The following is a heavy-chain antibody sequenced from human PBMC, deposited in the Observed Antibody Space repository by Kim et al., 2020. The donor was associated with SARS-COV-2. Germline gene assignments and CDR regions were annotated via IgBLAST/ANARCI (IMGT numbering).Heavy chain of an antibody. D-gene: IGHD3-10*01. J-gene: IGHJ4*02. Sequence: GGSLRLSCAASGFTFSSYGMHWVRQAPGKGLEWVAVISYDGSNKYYADSVKGRFTISRDNSKNTLYLQMNSLRAEDTAVYYCAKSGSSDYWGQGTLVTVSS. CDR3: AKSGSSDY. CDR1: GFTFSSYG. V-gene: IGHV3-30*18. CDR2: ISYDGSNK.